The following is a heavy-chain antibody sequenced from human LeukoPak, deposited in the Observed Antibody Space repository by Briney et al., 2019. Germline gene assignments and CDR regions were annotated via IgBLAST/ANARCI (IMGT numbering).Heavy chain of an antibody. CDR1: GFAFSSYS. CDR2: ITSSSSAI. CDR3: ARKSGSSGYPFDY. J-gene: IGHJ4*02. D-gene: IGHD3-22*01. Sequence: HSGGSLRLSCAASGFAFSSYSMNWVRQAPGKGLEWVSYITSSSSAIYYADSVKGRFTISRDNAKNSPYLQMNSLRAEDTAVYYCARKSGSSGYPFDYWGQGTVVTVSS. V-gene: IGHV3-48*01.